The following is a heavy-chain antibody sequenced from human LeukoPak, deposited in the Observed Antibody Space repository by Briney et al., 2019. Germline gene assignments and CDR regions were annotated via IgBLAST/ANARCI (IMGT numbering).Heavy chain of an antibody. D-gene: IGHD3-22*01. CDR2: IYHSGST. Sequence: SETLSLTCTVSGYSISSGYYWGWIRQPPGKGLEWIGSIYHSGSTYYNPSLKSRVTISVDTFKNQFSLKLSSVTAAGTAVYYCARFYYDTSAYYYVLDYWGQGILVTVSS. CDR3: ARFYYDTSAYYYVLDY. V-gene: IGHV4-38-2*02. CDR1: GYSISSGYY. J-gene: IGHJ4*02.